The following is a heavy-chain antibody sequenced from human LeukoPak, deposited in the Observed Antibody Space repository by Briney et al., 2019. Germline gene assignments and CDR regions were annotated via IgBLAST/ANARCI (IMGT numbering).Heavy chain of an antibody. Sequence: ASVKVSCKSSGYTFTSYDINWVRQATGQGREWMGWMNPNSGNTGYAQKFQGRVTMTRNTPISTAYMELSSLRSEDTAVYYCARDNGGTAMAYYYYYYMDVWGKGTTVTISS. D-gene: IGHD5-18*01. V-gene: IGHV1-8*01. CDR2: MNPNSGNT. CDR3: ARDNGGTAMAYYYYYYMDV. CDR1: GYTFTSYD. J-gene: IGHJ6*03.